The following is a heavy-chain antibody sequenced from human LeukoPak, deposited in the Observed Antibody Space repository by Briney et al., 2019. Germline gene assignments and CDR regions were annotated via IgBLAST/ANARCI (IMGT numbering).Heavy chain of an antibody. V-gene: IGHV4-30-4*01. CDR1: GGSISSGDYY. J-gene: IGHJ3*02. CDR3: ARVKSSVEAFDI. Sequence: KPSETLSLTCTVSGGSISSGDYYWSWIRQPPGKGLEWIGYIYYSGSTYYNPSLKSRVTISVDTSKNQFSLKLSSVTAADTAVYYCARVKSSVEAFDIWGQGTMVTVSS. CDR2: IYYSGST. D-gene: IGHD2-15*01.